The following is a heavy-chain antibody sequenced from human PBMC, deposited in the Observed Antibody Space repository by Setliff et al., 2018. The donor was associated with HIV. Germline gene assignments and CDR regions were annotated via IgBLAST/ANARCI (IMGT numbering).Heavy chain of an antibody. CDR1: GYAFSAHY. D-gene: IGHD3-22*01. V-gene: IGHV1-2*02. Sequence: ASVKVSCKTSGYAFSAHYIHWVRQAPGQGLEWMGWIDPNSGDTNYAQKFQGRVTMTTDTSTSTAYMELRSLRSDDTAVYYCARVRLIFTMIVVVSGAFDIWGQGTMVTVSS. CDR2: IDPNSGDT. CDR3: ARVRLIFTMIVVVSGAFDI. J-gene: IGHJ3*02.